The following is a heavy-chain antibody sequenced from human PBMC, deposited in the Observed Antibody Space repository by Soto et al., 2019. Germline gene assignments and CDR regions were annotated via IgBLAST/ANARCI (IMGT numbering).Heavy chain of an antibody. J-gene: IGHJ4*02. CDR3: AKDGPPFYGSGSYPAYYFDY. V-gene: IGHV3-30*18. CDR1: GFTFSSYG. CDR2: ISYDGSNK. D-gene: IGHD3-10*01. Sequence: GGSLRLSCAASGFTFSSYGMHWVRQAPGKGLEWVAVISYDGSNKYYADSVKGRFTISRDNSKNTLYLQMNSLRAEDTAVYYCAKDGPPFYGSGSYPAYYFDYWGQGTLVTVSS.